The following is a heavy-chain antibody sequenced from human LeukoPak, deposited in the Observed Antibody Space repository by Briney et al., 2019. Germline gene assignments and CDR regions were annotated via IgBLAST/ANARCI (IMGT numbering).Heavy chain of an antibody. CDR1: GSTLTSYY. J-gene: IGHJ4*02. Sequence: VASVKVSCKASGSTLTSYYMHWVRQAPGQGLEWMGIIDPSGDSTNYAQKFKGRVTMTRDTSTSTVYMELSSLRSEDTAVYYCARGAYCSSTSCYHPASLKDYWGQGTLVTVSS. CDR2: IDPSGDST. V-gene: IGHV1-46*01. D-gene: IGHD2-2*01. CDR3: ARGAYCSSTSCYHPASLKDY.